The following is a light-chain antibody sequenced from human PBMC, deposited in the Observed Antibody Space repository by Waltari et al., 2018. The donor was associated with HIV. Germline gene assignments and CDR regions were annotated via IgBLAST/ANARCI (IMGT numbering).Light chain of an antibody. V-gene: IGLV1-40*01. Sequence: QSVLTQPPSVSGAPGPRVTIPCTGSSSHPGAGYDVHWYQQLPGTAPRLLIYDNTIRPSGVPDRFSGSKSGTSASLAIAGLQDEDEAVYYCQSYDRSLSVWVFGGGTKVTVL. CDR3: QSYDRSLSVWV. CDR2: DNT. J-gene: IGLJ3*02. CDR1: SSHPGAGYD.